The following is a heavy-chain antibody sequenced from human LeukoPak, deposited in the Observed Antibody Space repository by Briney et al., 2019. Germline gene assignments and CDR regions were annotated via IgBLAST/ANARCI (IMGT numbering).Heavy chain of an antibody. CDR3: AGEGHFSTN. Sequence: PGGSLRLSCAASGFTFSSYEMNWVRQAPGKGLEWVSYISSSGSTIYYADSVKGRFTISRDNVKNLLYLQMHSLRGEDTALYYCAGEGHFSTNWGQGTLVTVSS. CDR1: GFTFSSYE. D-gene: IGHD2-8*01. CDR2: ISSSGSTI. V-gene: IGHV3-48*03. J-gene: IGHJ4*02.